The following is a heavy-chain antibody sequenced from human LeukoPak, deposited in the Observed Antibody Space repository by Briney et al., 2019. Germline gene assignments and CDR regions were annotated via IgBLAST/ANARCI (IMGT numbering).Heavy chain of an antibody. CDR1: GGTFSSYA. V-gene: IGHV1-69*06. Sequence: SVKVSCKASGGTFSSYAISWVRQAPGQGLEWMGGIIPIFGTANYAQKFQGRVTITADKSTSTAYMELSSLRSEDTAVYYCARVDSNYREWFDPWGQGTLVTVSS. CDR2: IIPIFGTA. D-gene: IGHD4-11*01. J-gene: IGHJ5*02. CDR3: ARVDSNYREWFDP.